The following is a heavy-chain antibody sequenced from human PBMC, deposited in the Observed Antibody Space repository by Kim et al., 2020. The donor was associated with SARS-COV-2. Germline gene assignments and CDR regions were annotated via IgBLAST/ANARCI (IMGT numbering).Heavy chain of an antibody. J-gene: IGHJ4*02. CDR1: GGSISSYY. CDR2: IYYSGST. D-gene: IGHD3-10*01. V-gene: IGHV4-59*08. CDR3: ARHKSGYYGSGSYPIDY. Sequence: SETPSLTCTVSGGSISSYYWSWIRQPPGKGLEWIGYIYYSGSTNYNPSLKSRVTISVDTSKNQFSLKLSSVTAADTAVYYCARHKSGYYGSGSYPIDYWGQGTLVTVSS.